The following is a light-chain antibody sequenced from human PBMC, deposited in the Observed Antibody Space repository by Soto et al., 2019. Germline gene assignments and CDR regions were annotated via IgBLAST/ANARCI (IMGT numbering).Light chain of an antibody. CDR3: QQRGDRPMYT. CDR1: QSVSH. J-gene: IGKJ2*01. CDR2: DAF. Sequence: EIVLTQSPGTLSLSPGERATLSCRASQSVSHFAWSQQKPGQAPRVLMSDAFTRASGTPARFSGSGSGTDFTLTISSLEPEDFAVYYCQQRGDRPMYTFGQGTILEI. V-gene: IGKV3-11*01.